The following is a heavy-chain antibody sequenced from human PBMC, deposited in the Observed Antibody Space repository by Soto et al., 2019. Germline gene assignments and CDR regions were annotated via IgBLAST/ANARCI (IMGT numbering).Heavy chain of an antibody. CDR2: IYSTGTT. CDR3: AKDGRGSGSNYNSFDY. Sequence: EVQLVESGGGLIQPGGSLKLSCAASGFTVGNNYMSWVRQAPGKGLEWVSLIYSTGTTKYADSVKGRFTVSRDNAKNTLYLQMNSLRAEDTDVYYCAKDGRGSGSNYNSFDYWGQGTLVTVSS. J-gene: IGHJ4*02. CDR1: GFTVGNNY. D-gene: IGHD3-10*01. V-gene: IGHV3-53*01.